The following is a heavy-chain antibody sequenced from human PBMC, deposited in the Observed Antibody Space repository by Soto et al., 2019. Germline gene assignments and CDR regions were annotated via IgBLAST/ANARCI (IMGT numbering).Heavy chain of an antibody. CDR1: GYTFTSYA. J-gene: IGHJ1*01. D-gene: IGHD3-22*01. CDR2: INAGNGNT. Sequence: ASVKVSCKASGYTFTSYAMHWVRQAPGQRLEWMGWINAGNGNTKYSQKFQGRVTITRDTSASTAYMELSSLRSEDTAVYYCARDSFDSSGPAESFQHWGQGTLVTVSS. CDR3: ARDSFDSSGPAESFQH. V-gene: IGHV1-3*01.